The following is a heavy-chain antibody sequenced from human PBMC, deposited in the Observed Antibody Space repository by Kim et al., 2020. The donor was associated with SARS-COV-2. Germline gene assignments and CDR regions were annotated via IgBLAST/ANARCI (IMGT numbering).Heavy chain of an antibody. Sequence: GGSLRLSCEASGFIFSSSAMTWVRQAPGKGLEWVSDISPASNTVYYADAVKGRFTTSRDNPKSTVFLHMNSLRAEDPAIYYCAKNYGASVSYDFWGQGTLVTVSS. CDR2: ISPASNTV. CDR1: GFIFSSSA. V-gene: IGHV3-23*01. J-gene: IGHJ4*02. CDR3: AKNYGASVSYDF. D-gene: IGHD4-17*01.